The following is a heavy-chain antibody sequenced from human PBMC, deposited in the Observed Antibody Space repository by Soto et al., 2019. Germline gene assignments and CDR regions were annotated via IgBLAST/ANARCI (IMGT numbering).Heavy chain of an antibody. V-gene: IGHV4-39*01. Sequence: SETLSLTCTVSGGSISTSNYYWGWVRQPPGKGLEWIGNIYYSGTTYYNPSLKSRVTISVDTSKNQFSLKLNSVNAADTAVYFCATLVVTASRHTEFDFWGPGILVTVS. CDR3: ATLVVTASRHTEFDF. J-gene: IGHJ4*02. CDR2: IYYSGTT. CDR1: GGSISTSNYY. D-gene: IGHD2-21*02.